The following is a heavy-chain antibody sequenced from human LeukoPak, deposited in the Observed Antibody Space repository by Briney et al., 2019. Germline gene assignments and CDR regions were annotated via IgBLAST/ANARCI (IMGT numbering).Heavy chain of an antibody. CDR1: GFTFAGSS. V-gene: IGHV3-23*01. CDR3: AIHHYDILTGYYDY. D-gene: IGHD3-9*01. CDR2: ISVNGNSI. J-gene: IGHJ4*02. Sequence: GGSLRLSCAASGFTFAGSSMSWVRRAPGKGLEWVSAISVNGNSIYYADSVKGRFTISRDNSKNTLYLQMNSLRAEDTAVYYCAIHHYDILTGYYDYWGQGTLVTVSS.